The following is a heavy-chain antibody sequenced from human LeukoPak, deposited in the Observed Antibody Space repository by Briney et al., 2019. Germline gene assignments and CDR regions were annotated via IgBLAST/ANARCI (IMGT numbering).Heavy chain of an antibody. J-gene: IGHJ5*02. V-gene: IGHV4-59*01. Sequence: GSLRLSCAASVFTFNYSWMSWVRQPPGKGLEGIGYIYYNGSTNYNPSLKRRVTISVEPSKHQFSLKLSSVTAADRAVYYCARDNLELSGWFDPWRQASLVTVCS. D-gene: IGHD3-16*02. CDR2: IYYNGST. CDR1: VFTFNYSW. CDR3: ARDNLELSGWFDP.